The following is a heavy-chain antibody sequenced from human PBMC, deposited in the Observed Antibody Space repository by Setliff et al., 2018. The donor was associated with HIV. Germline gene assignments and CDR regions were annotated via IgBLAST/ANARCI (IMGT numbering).Heavy chain of an antibody. J-gene: IGHJ4*02. CDR1: GFVYTRFG. Sequence: GESLSLSCAASGFVYTRFGFHWVRQAPGKGLEWVAVIWNDGSNKYYADSVKGRFSISRDNSKNTVYLQMDSLRLEDTAVYYCAKGPDYEMEDYFDYWGQGTLVTAPQ. CDR3: AKGPDYEMEDYFDY. D-gene: IGHD4-17*01. CDR2: IWNDGSNK. V-gene: IGHV3-30*02.